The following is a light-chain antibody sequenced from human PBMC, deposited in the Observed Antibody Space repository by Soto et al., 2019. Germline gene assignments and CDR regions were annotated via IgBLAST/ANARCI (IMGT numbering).Light chain of an antibody. Sequence: ETVLTQSPGTLSLSPGEGATLSCRASQGVSSYSLAWHQQKPRQAPTRLIYGAASSATGVLDSLSGSGSGTAFTLTISRLEAEDFAVYYCHQYGSSRRSFGQGTKVDIK. CDR3: HQYGSSRRS. CDR2: GAA. V-gene: IGKV3-20*01. J-gene: IGKJ1*01. CDR1: QGVSSYS.